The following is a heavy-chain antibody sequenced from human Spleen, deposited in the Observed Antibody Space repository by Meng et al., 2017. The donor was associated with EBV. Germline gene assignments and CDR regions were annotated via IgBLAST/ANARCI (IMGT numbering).Heavy chain of an antibody. J-gene: IGHJ4*02. Sequence: QSHLLKSGATVMQPGPSVKVSFKASGYTFTTYAMHWVRQAPGQRLEWMGWINADNGDTKYSQRFQGRVTITRDTSASTAYMELSSLRSEDTAVYYCARDLYDSSGSTFDYWGQGTLVTVSS. CDR2: INADNGDT. CDR1: GYTFTTYA. D-gene: IGHD3-22*01. V-gene: IGHV1-3*01. CDR3: ARDLYDSSGSTFDY.